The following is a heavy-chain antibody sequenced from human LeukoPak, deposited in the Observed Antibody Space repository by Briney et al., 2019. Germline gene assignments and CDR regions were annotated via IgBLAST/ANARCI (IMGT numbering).Heavy chain of an antibody. CDR2: LSAGGIST. Sequence: GGSLRLSCAASGFTFSNAWMSWVRQAPGKGLEWVSALSAGGISTYYADSVKGRFTISRDNSKNTLYLQMNSLRAEDTAVYYCAKGGRVVVAFFDIWGQGTMVTVSS. CDR3: AKGGRVVVAFFDI. CDR1: GFTFSNAW. J-gene: IGHJ3*02. D-gene: IGHD3-22*01. V-gene: IGHV3-23*01.